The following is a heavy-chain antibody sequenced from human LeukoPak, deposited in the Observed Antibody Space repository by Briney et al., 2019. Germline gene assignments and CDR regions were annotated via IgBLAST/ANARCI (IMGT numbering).Heavy chain of an antibody. V-gene: IGHV3-64D*09. CDR2: ISSNGGST. CDR1: GFTFSSYA. D-gene: IGHD2-15*01. Sequence: PGGSLRLSCSASGFTFSSYAMHWVRQAPGKGLEYVSAISSNGGSTYYADSVKGRFTISRDDSKNTLYLQMSSLRAEDTAVYYCVKEDCSGGSCYRKYYYYYYGMDVWGQGTTVTVSS. J-gene: IGHJ6*02. CDR3: VKEDCSGGSCYRKYYYYYYGMDV.